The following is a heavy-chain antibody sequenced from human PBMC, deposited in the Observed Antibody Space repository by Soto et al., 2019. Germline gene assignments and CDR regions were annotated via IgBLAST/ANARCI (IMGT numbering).Heavy chain of an antibody. Sequence: QITLEESGPTRVKPTQTLALTCTFSGFSLSTSGVGVGWVRQPPGKALEWLALIYWDDDKRYSPSLQSRLTSTKDTSKSQVVLIMINMDPVDTATYYCAHSPWKGKTDYFDYWGQGTLVTVSS. CDR2: IYWDDDK. CDR1: GFSLSTSGVG. D-gene: IGHD1-1*01. J-gene: IGHJ4*02. V-gene: IGHV2-5*02. CDR3: AHSPWKGKTDYFDY.